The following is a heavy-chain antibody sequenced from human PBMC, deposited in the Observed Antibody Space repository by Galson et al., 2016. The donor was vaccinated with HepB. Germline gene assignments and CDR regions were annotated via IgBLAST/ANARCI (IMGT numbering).Heavy chain of an antibody. Sequence: SLRLSCAASGFTFRSYVMNWVRQAPGKGLEWVSSTSSGSSYIYHADSVKGRFTISRDNAKNSLHLQMNSLRAEDTAVYYCARNRLGWSLLEAIDSWGQGTLVTVSP. V-gene: IGHV3-21*01. D-gene: IGHD2-15*01. CDR3: ARNRLGWSLLEAIDS. CDR1: GFTFRSYV. J-gene: IGHJ4*02. CDR2: TSSGSSYI.